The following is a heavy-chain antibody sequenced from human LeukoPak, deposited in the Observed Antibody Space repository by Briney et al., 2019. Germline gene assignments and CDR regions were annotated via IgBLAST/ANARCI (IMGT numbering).Heavy chain of an antibody. J-gene: IGHJ4*02. CDR2: ISGSGGST. CDR1: GFTFSSYP. V-gene: IGHV3-23*01. D-gene: IGHD6-19*01. Sequence: PGGSLRLSCAPSGFTFSSYPMSWVRQAPGKGLEWVSVISGSGGSTYYADSLKGRFTISRDNSKNTLYLQMNSLRAEDTAVYYCAKDRSSGWFMIPDYWGQGTLVTVSS. CDR3: AKDRSSGWFMIPDY.